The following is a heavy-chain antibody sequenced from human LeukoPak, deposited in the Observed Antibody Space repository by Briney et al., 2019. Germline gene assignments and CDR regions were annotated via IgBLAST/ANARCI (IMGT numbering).Heavy chain of an antibody. CDR2: ITTDGTT. CDR3: ARDIGAASALDI. CDR1: GFTFSTYW. Sequence: RGSLRLSCAASGFTFSTYWMHWVCQAPGEGLVWVSFITTDGTTKYAASVKGRFTFSRDNANNTLYLQMNSLRAEDTAVYYCARDIGAASALDIWGEGTVDTVSS. D-gene: IGHD1-26*01. J-gene: IGHJ3*02. V-gene: IGHV3-74*03.